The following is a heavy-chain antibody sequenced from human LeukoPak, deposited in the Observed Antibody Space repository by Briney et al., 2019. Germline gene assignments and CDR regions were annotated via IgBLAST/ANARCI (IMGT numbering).Heavy chain of an antibody. CDR2: IKQDGNEK. V-gene: IGHV3-7*01. Sequence: GGSLRLSCAASGFTFSSYWMSWVRQAPGKGLEWVANIKQDGNEKYYVDSVKGRFTISRDNAKNSLYLQMNSLRAEDTAVYYCARTRLLWFGEKRYYFDYWGQGTLVTVSS. CDR3: ARTRLLWFGEKRYYFDY. D-gene: IGHD3-10*01. J-gene: IGHJ4*02. CDR1: GFTFSSYW.